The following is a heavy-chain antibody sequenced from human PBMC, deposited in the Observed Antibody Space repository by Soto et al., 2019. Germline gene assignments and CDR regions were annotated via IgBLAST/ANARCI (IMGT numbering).Heavy chain of an antibody. V-gene: IGHV2-5*02. Sequence: SGATLVNPAQTVTLTCTFSGFSLGTSGVGVGWVRQPPGKALEWLVIIYWDDDKRYSPFLRNRLTITKDTSKNQVVLTMTNVDPVDTATYFCAHRRIGVSQWNYGDFDYWGQGILVTVSS. D-gene: IGHD1-7*01. CDR2: IYWDDDK. CDR1: GFSLGTSGVG. CDR3: AHRRIGVSQWNYGDFDY. J-gene: IGHJ4*02.